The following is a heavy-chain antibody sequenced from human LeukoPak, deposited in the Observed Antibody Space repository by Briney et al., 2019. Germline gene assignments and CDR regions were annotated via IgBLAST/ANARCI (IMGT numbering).Heavy chain of an antibody. D-gene: IGHD3-22*01. Sequence: GGSLRLSCAASGFTFSSYAMSWVRQAPGKGLEWVSAISGSGGSTYYEDSVKGRFTISRDNSKNTLYLQMNSLRAEDTAVYYCAKDEYYYDSSGYLFDYWGQGTLVTVSS. CDR2: ISGSGGST. V-gene: IGHV3-23*01. CDR1: GFTFSSYA. CDR3: AKDEYYYDSSGYLFDY. J-gene: IGHJ4*02.